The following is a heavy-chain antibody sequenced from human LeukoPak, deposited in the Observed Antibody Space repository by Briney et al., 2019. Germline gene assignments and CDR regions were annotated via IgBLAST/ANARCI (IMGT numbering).Heavy chain of an antibody. CDR2: ISSSSSYI. CDR1: GFTFSSYW. V-gene: IGHV3-21*01. CDR3: ARVSPSSFDY. D-gene: IGHD2-2*01. J-gene: IGHJ4*02. Sequence: GGSLRLSCAASGFTFSSYWMSWVRQAPGKGLEWVSSISSSSSYIYYADSVKGRFTISRDNAKNSLYLQMNSLRAEDTAVYYCARVSPSSFDYWAREPWSRSPQ.